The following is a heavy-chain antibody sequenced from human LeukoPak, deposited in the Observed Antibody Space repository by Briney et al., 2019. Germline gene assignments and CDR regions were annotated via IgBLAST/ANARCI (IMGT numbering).Heavy chain of an antibody. CDR2: IYYSGST. V-gene: IGHV4-59*12. J-gene: IGHJ5*02. Sequence: SETLSLTCTVSGGSISSYYWSWIRQPPGKGLEWIGYIYYSGSTNYNPSLKSRVTISVDRSKNQFSLKLSSVTAADTAVYYCARDPHGQIRPWGQGTLLTVSS. D-gene: IGHD5-24*01. CDR3: ARDPHGQIRP. CDR1: GGSISSYY.